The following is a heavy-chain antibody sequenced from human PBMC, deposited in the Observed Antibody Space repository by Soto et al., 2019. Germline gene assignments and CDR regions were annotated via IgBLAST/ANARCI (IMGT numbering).Heavy chain of an antibody. J-gene: IGHJ4*02. CDR3: AKGSCSGGSCYRPFDS. CDR1: GFTFSTFA. Sequence: PGGSLRLSCAASGFTFSTFAMSWVRQAPGKGLEWVSLITGSGSDTYYADSMKGRFSISRDNSKNTLYLQMDSLRAEDTAVYFCAKGSCSGGSCYRPFDSWGQGT. CDR2: ITGSGSDT. V-gene: IGHV3-23*01. D-gene: IGHD2-15*01.